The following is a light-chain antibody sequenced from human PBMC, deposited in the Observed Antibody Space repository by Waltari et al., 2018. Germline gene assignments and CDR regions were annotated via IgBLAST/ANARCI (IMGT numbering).Light chain of an antibody. CDR3: QTGGHGTWV. CDR1: SGHSSNI. J-gene: IGLJ3*02. V-gene: IGLV4-69*01. Sequence: QLVVTQSPSASASLGASVKLPCTLSSGHSSNIGAWHQQHPENGPRYLMKVNSTGSYSKGDEMPARFSGSSSGAERYLTLSRRQSEDEADYYCQTGGHGTWVFGGGTKLTVL. CDR2: VNSTGSY.